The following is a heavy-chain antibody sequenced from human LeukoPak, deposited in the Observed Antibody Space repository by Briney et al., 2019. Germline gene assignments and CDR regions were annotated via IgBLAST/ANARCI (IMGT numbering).Heavy chain of an antibody. V-gene: IGHV1-2*02. D-gene: IGHD3-3*01. CDR2: INPNSGGT. CDR3: ARDYKTIFGVVIMYYYYGMDV. CDR1: GYTFTGYY. J-gene: IGHJ6*02. Sequence: ASVKVSCKASGYTFTGYYMHWVRQAPGQGLEWMGWINPNSGGTNYAQEFQGRVTMTRDTSISTAYMELSRLRSDDTAVYYCARDYKTIFGVVIMYYYYGMDVWGQGTTVTVSS.